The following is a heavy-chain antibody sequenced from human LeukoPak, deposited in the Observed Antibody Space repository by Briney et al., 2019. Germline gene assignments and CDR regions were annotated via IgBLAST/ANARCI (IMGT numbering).Heavy chain of an antibody. D-gene: IGHD3-10*01. Sequence: PSETLSLTCTVSGGSISSSTYYWGWIRQPPGKGLEWIGSIYYSGSPYYNPSLKSRVTISVDTSKKQFSLKLSSVTAADTAVYYCARHVGFITMVRGVINNNWFDPWGQGTLVTVSS. J-gene: IGHJ5*02. CDR2: IYYSGSP. CDR3: ARHVGFITMVRGVINNNWFDP. CDR1: GGSISSSTYY. V-gene: IGHV4-39*01.